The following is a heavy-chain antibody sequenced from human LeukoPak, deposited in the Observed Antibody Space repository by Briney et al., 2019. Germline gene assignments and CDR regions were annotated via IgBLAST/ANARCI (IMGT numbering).Heavy chain of an antibody. CDR3: ARQEDCGGDCYSVWFDP. V-gene: IGHV4-34*01. D-gene: IGHD2-21*02. J-gene: IGHJ5*02. CDR2: INHSGST. Sequence: SETLSLTCAVYGGSFSGYYWSWIRQPPGKGLEWIGEINHSGSTNYNPSLKSRVTISVDTSKNQFSLKLSSVTAADTAVYYCARQEDCGGDCYSVWFDPWGQGTLVTVSS. CDR1: GGSFSGYY.